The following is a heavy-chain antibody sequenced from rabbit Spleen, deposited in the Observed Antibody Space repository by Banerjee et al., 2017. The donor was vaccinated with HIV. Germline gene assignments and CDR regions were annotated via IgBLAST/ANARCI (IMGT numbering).Heavy chain of an antibody. CDR1: GFTLSSYW. CDR3: ARGETYPNVRYSFTFDL. Sequence: QEQLVESGGGLVQPEGSLTLTCKASGFTLSSYWICWVRQAPGKGLEWIACIYTGDASTYYASWVNGRFSISKTSSTTVTLQMTSLTAADTATYFCARGETYPNVRYSFTFDLWGQGTLVTVS. V-gene: IGHV1S45*01. CDR2: IYTGDAST. D-gene: IGHD7-1*01. J-gene: IGHJ4*01.